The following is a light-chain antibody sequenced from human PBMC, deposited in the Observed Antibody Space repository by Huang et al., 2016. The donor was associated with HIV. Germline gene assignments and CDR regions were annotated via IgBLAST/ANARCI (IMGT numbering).Light chain of an antibody. CDR1: QSLLHSNGYNY. CDR3: MQALQTPWT. Sequence: DIVMTQSPLSLPVTPGEPASISCRSSQSLLHSNGYNYLNWYLQKPGQSPQLLVSLGSNRASGVPDRVSGSGSGTDFTLKISRVEAEDVGLYYCMQALQTPWTFGQGTKVEIK. V-gene: IGKV2-28*01. CDR2: LGS. J-gene: IGKJ1*01.